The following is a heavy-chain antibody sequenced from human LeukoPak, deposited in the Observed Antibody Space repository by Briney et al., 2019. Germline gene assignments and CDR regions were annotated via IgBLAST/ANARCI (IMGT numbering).Heavy chain of an antibody. CDR1: GFTFSSYG. CDR3: AKDLWRLDY. D-gene: IGHD3-16*01. CDR2: ISGSGGST. V-gene: IGHV3-23*01. J-gene: IGHJ4*02. Sequence: GSLRLSCAASGFTFSSYGMSWVRQAPGKGLEWVSAISGSGGSTYYADSVKGRFTISRDKSKNTLYLQMNSLRAEDTAIYYCAKDLWRLDYWGQGTLVTVSS.